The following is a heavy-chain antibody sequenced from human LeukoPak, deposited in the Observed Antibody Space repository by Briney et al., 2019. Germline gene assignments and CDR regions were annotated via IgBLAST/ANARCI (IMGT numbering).Heavy chain of an antibody. CDR2: ISYDGSNK. CDR1: GFTFSSYA. Sequence: PGGSLRLSCAASGFTFSSYAMHWVRQAPGKGLEWVAVISYDGSNKYYADSVKGRFTISRDNSKNTLYLQMNSLRAEDTAVYYCARAMITSKGWFDPWGQGTLVTVSS. D-gene: IGHD5-12*01. J-gene: IGHJ5*02. CDR3: ARAMITSKGWFDP. V-gene: IGHV3-30*04.